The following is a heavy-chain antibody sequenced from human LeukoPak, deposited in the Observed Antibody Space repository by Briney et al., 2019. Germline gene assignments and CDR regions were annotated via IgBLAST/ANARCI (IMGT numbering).Heavy chain of an antibody. D-gene: IGHD6-19*01. CDR2: ISGSGGST. V-gene: IGHV3-23*01. J-gene: IGHJ4*02. Sequence: GGSLRLSCAASGFTFSSYAMSWVRQAPGKGLEWVSAISGSGGSTYYADSVKGRFTISRDNSKNTLYLQMNSLRAEDTAVYYCAKGGLYSSGWHLYADYWGQGTLVTVSS. CDR3: AKGGLYSSGWHLYADY. CDR1: GFTFSSYA.